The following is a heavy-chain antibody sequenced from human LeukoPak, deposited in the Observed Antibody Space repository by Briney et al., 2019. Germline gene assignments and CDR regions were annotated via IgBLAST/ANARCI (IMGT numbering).Heavy chain of an antibody. CDR2: ISAYNGNT. CDR1: GYTFTSYG. V-gene: IGHV1-18*01. CDR3: ARTLYIAAAPGGFDY. D-gene: IGHD6-13*01. Sequence: ASVKVSCKASGYTFTSYGISWVRQAPGQGLEWMGWISAYNGNTNYAQKLQGRVTMTTDTSTSTAYMELRSLRSDDTAVYYCARTLYIAAAPGGFDYWGQGTLVTVSS. J-gene: IGHJ4*02.